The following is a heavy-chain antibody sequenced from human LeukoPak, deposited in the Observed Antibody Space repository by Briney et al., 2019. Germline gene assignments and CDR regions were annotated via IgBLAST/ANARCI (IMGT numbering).Heavy chain of an antibody. CDR3: GRGEDYYYRSGYTIGTKYFQH. V-gene: IGHV3-21*01. CDR1: GFTFSSYS. D-gene: IGHD3-22*01. J-gene: IGHJ1*01. Sequence: PGGSLRLSCAASGFTFSSYSMNWVRQAPGKGLEWVSSISSSSSYIYYADSVKGRFTISRDNAKNSLYLQMNSLRAEDTAVYYVGRGEDYYYRSGYTIGTKYFQHWGQGTLVTVSS. CDR2: ISSSSSYI.